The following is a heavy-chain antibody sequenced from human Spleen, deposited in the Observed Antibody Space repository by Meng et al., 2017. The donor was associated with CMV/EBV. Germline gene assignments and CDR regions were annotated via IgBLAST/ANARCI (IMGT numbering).Heavy chain of an antibody. CDR1: GGTFRNLA. D-gene: IGHD3-3*01. Sequence: SVKVSCKASGGTFRNLAISWVRLAPGQGLEWMGGFIPVLRRAIHAQKFQGRVTFNADTSASTSYMELTSLKPGDTAVYYCARGGADFWSVLRGAFDVWGQGTMVTVSS. CDR3: ARGGADFWSVLRGAFDV. CDR2: FIPVLRRA. V-gene: IGHV1-69*10. J-gene: IGHJ3*01.